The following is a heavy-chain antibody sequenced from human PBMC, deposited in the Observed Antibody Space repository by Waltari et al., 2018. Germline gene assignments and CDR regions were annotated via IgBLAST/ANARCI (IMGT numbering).Heavy chain of an antibody. CDR1: GYTSSVDH. J-gene: IGHJ4*02. V-gene: IGHV1-2*06. Sequence: QVQLVQSGAEVKQPGASVKYSCKAAGYTSSVDHMHWRRQAPGQGLEWMGRKNPETGGSEFAQRFKGRVTMTRDTSMNTAYMDLSGLISDDTAVYYCAIEYAAGRRGNFFDYWGQGALVTVSS. D-gene: IGHD2-15*01. CDR3: AIEYAAGRRGNFFDY. CDR2: KNPETGGS.